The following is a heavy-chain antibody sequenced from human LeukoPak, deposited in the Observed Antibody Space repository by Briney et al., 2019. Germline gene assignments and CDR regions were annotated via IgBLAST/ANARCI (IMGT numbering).Heavy chain of an antibody. V-gene: IGHV3-23*01. CDR1: GFTFSTYA. J-gene: IGHJ4*02. D-gene: IGHD2-15*01. CDR2: ISGSGDST. Sequence: GGSLRLSCAASGFTFSTYAMSWVRQAPGKGLEWVSAISGSGDSTYYADSVKGRFTISRANSRNTLYLQMNSLRAEDTAVYYCARLLGYCSGGSCYSSNLDYWGQGTLVTVSS. CDR3: ARLLGYCSGGSCYSSNLDY.